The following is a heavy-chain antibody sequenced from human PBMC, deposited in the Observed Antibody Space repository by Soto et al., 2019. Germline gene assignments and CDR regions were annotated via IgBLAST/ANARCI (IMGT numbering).Heavy chain of an antibody. CDR1: GGSIRNVY. D-gene: IGHD2-15*01. Sequence: PSETLSLTCTVSGGSIRNVYWGWIRQPPGKGLEWIGFIYHSGNTKYNPSLKSRVTISIDTSNNQFSLSLKSVTAADTAVYFCARAHAPTLPFDYWGQGTLVTVSS. V-gene: IGHV4-59*01. J-gene: IGHJ4*02. CDR3: ARAHAPTLPFDY. CDR2: IYHSGNT.